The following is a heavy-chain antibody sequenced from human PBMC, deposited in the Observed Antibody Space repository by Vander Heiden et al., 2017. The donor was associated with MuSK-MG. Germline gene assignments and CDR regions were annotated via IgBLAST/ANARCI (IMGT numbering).Heavy chain of an antibody. CDR2: SSGSGGST. CDR3: AFLRYFDRFDY. CDR1: GFTFSSYA. J-gene: IGHJ4*02. D-gene: IGHD3-9*01. Sequence: EVQLLESGGGLVQPGGSLRLSCAASGFTFSSYAMSWVRQASGKGLEWVSASSGSGGSTYYADSVKGRFTISRDNSKNTLYLQMNSLRAEDTAVYYCAFLRYFDRFDYWGQGTLVTVSS. V-gene: IGHV3-23*01.